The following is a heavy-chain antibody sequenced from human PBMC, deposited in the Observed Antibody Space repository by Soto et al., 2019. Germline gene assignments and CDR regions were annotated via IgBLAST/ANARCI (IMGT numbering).Heavy chain of an antibody. V-gene: IGHV4-59*08. D-gene: IGHD3-3*01. CDR1: GGSISSYY. CDR3: ARQPLFYYDFCSGPSLDYYYMDV. CDR2: IYYSGST. Sequence: SETLSLTCTVSGGSISSYYWSWIRQPPGKGLEWIGYIYYSGSTNYNPSLKSRVTISVDTSKNQFSLKLSSVTAADTAVYYCARQPLFYYDFCSGPSLDYYYMDVWGKGTTVTVSS. J-gene: IGHJ6*03.